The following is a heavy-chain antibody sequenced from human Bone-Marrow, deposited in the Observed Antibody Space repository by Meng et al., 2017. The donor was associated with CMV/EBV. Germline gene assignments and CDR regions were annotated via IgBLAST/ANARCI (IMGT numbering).Heavy chain of an antibody. CDR3: AGDSSGYHLDY. D-gene: IGHD3-22*01. V-gene: IGHV3-30*02. J-gene: IGHJ4*02. CDR1: GFTFSSYG. Sequence: GESLKISCAASGFTFSSYGMHWVRQAPGKGLEWVAFIRYDGSNKYYADSVKGRFTISRDNSKNTLYLQMNSLRAEDTAVYYCAGDSSGYHLDYWGRGTLVTVAS. CDR2: IRYDGSNK.